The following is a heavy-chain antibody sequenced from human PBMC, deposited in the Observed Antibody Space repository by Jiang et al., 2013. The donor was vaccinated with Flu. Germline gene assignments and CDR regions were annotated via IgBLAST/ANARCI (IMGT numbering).Heavy chain of an antibody. CDR1: GFSLSTSGVG. V-gene: IGHV2-5*01. D-gene: IGHD3-22*01. J-gene: IGHJ4*02. Sequence: PTQTLTLTCTFSGFSLSTSGVGVGWIRQPPGKALEWLALIYWNDDKRYSPSLKSRLTISKDTSKNQVVLTMTNMDPVDTATYYCARIRGYDSSGYFDYWGQGTLVTVSS. CDR3: ARIRGYDSSGYFDY. CDR2: IYWNDDK.